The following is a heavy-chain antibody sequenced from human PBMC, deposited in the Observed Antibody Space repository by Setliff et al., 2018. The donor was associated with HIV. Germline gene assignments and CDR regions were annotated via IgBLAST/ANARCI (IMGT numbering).Heavy chain of an antibody. CDR2: VNPKSGNT. CDR3: ARLTGRYRNSPVGAFDI. J-gene: IGHJ3*02. CDR1: GYTFTSSD. Sequence: ASVKVSCKASGYTFTSSDIYWVRQATGQGLEWMGWVNPKSGNTGYAQKFQGRVIMTRDTSISTVYMELRSLRSEDTAVYYCARLTGRYRNSPVGAFDIWGQGTMVTVSS. D-gene: IGHD3-16*02. V-gene: IGHV1-8*02.